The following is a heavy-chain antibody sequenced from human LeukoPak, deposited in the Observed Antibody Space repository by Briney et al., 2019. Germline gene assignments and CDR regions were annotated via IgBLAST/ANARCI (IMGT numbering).Heavy chain of an antibody. J-gene: IGHJ4*02. V-gene: IGHV7-4-1*02. CDR2: INTNTGNP. CDR3: ARVQYQLLYGSAIDY. Sequence: ASVKVSCKASGYTFTSYAMNWVRQAPGQGLEWMGWINTNTGNPTYAQGFTGRFVFSLDTSVNTAYLQISSLRAEDTAVYYCARVQYQLLYGSAIDYWGQGTLVTVSS. D-gene: IGHD2-2*02. CDR1: GYTFTSYA.